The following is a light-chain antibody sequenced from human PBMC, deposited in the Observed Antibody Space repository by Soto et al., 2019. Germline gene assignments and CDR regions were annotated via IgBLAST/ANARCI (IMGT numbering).Light chain of an antibody. CDR1: SSNSGAGYA. Sequence: QSVLTQPPSVSGAPGQRVTISCTGSSSNSGAGYAVHWYQQLPGTAPKLLIYGNSNRPSGVPDRFSGSKSGTSASLAITGLQAEDEADYYCQSYDSSLSVVVFGGGAEVTVL. CDR2: GNS. V-gene: IGLV1-40*01. CDR3: QSYDSSLSVVV. J-gene: IGLJ2*01.